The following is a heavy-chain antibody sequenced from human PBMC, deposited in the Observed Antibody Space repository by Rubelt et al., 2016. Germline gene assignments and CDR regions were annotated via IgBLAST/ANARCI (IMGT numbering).Heavy chain of an antibody. J-gene: IGHJ4*02. CDR2: INHSGST. Sequence: QVQLQQWGAGLLKPSETLSLTCAVYGGSFSGYYWSWIRQPPGKGLEWIGEINHSGSTNYNPSLKSRVTISVDTSKNQFSLKLSSVTAADTAVYYCARTFGVVRGVTNWGQGTLVTVSS. CDR3: ARTFGVVRGVTN. D-gene: IGHD3-10*01. V-gene: IGHV4-34*01. CDR1: GGSFSGYY.